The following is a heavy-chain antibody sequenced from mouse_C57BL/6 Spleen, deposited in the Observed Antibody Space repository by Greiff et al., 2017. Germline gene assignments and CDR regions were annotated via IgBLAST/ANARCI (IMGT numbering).Heavy chain of an antibody. D-gene: IGHD1-1*01. CDR2: ISGGGGNT. CDR1: GFTFSSYN. CDR3: ARLFITTGSRAGAMDY. J-gene: IGHJ4*01. Sequence: EVQRVESGGGLVKPGGSLKLSCAASGFTFSSYNMSWVRQTPEKRLEWVANISGGGGNTYYPDSVKGRFTMARDNATITLYLQMSSLRSEDTAFYYCARLFITTGSRAGAMDYWGQGTSVTVSS. V-gene: IGHV5-9*01.